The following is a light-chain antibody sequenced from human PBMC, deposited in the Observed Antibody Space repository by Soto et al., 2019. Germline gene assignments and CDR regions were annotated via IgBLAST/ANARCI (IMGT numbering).Light chain of an antibody. CDR1: SSDVGGYNY. J-gene: IGLJ2*01. CDR2: EVS. CDR3: SSYASSSTFL. Sequence: QSALTQPASVSGSPGQSITISCTGSSSDVGGYNYVSWYQPYPGKAPKLMIHEVSNRPSGVSNRFSGSKSGNTASLTISGLQPEDEGDYYCSSYASSSTFLFGGGTKLTVL. V-gene: IGLV2-14*01.